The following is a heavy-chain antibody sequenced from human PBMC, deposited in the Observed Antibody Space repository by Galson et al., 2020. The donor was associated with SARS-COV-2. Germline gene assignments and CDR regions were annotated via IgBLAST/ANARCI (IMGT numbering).Heavy chain of an antibody. CDR3: ARGRGSSRFRHIDH. D-gene: IGHD6-6*01. Sequence: SETLSLTCAVFGASFSGSYWTWIRQSPGKGLEWLGEINHSGSAYHNPSLKSRVSISVDTSKNQFSLTLTSVTAADTAIYYCARGRGSSRFRHIDHWGQGTLVTVSS. CDR2: INHSGSA. CDR1: GASFSGSY. J-gene: IGHJ4*02. V-gene: IGHV4-34*01.